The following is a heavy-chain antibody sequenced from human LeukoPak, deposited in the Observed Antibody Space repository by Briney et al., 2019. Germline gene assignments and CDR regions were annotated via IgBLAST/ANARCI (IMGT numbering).Heavy chain of an antibody. CDR3: ASVHYGGNRNYFDY. Sequence: SETLSLTCTVSGGSISSSSYYWGWIRQPPGKGLEWIGSIYYSGSTYYNPSLKSRVTISVDTSKNQFSLKLSSVTAADTAVYYCASVHYGGNRNYFDYWGQGTLVTVSS. CDR2: IYYSGST. V-gene: IGHV4-39*07. D-gene: IGHD4-23*01. CDR1: GGSISSSSYY. J-gene: IGHJ4*02.